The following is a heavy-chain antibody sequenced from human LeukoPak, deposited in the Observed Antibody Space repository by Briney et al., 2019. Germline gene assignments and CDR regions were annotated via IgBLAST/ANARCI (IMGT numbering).Heavy chain of an antibody. Sequence: ASVKVSCKASGYNFTSDGITWVRQAPGQGLEWMGWINPNSGGTNYAQKFQGRVTMTRDTSISTAYMELSRLRSDDTAVYYCARDGVSTPVTGVDYWGQGTLVTVSS. J-gene: IGHJ4*02. V-gene: IGHV1-2*02. CDR2: INPNSGGT. CDR1: GYNFTSDG. CDR3: ARDGVSTPVTGVDY. D-gene: IGHD7-27*01.